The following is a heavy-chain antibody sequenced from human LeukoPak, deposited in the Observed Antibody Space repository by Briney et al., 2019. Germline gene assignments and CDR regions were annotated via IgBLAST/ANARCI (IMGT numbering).Heavy chain of an antibody. Sequence: GGSLRRSCAASGFTFTNYWTSWVRQAPGKGLEWLANIKQDGSQKYHVDSVKGRFTISRDNAKNSLYLQMNSLGAEDTAVYYCARDRDSNWYPYHDHWSQGTLVSVSS. V-gene: IGHV3-7*03. CDR3: ARDRDSNWYPYHDH. CDR1: GFTFTNYW. CDR2: IKQDGSQK. D-gene: IGHD4-11*01. J-gene: IGHJ4*02.